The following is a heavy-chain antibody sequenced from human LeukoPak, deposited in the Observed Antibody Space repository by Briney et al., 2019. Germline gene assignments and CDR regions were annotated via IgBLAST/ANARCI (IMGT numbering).Heavy chain of an antibody. D-gene: IGHD3-22*01. J-gene: IGHJ4*02. V-gene: IGHV3-30*03. CDR1: GFTFSGYG. Sequence: PGGSLRLSCVTSGFTFSGYGMHWVRQVPGKGLEWVAVISYYARSNYHVDSVKGRFTISRDNSKTTLYLQRNSLRVEYTAVYYCASSRYDSSGYYGIIAYWGQGTLVTVSS. CDR3: ASSRYDSSGYYGIIAY. CDR2: ISYYARSN.